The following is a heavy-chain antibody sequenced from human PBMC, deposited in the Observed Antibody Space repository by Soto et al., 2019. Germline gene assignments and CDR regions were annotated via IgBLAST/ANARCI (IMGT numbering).Heavy chain of an antibody. CDR3: ARLVGPTSSENGFYP. CDR1: GYTCLSYG. J-gene: IGHJ5*02. V-gene: IGHV1-18*01. D-gene: IGHD1-26*01. CDR2: VSGYNGHT. Sequence: QVKLEQSGGEVKKPGASVKVSCKASGYTCLSYGITWVRQAPGQGREWMGCVSGYNGHTNYAQKFQGRVPMTRDMSTATAYMELRNLRSDDTAVYYCARLVGPTSSENGFYPWGQGTLVNVSA.